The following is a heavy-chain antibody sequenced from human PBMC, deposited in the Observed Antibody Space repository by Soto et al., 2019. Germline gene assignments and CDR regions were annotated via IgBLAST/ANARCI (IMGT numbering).Heavy chain of an antibody. CDR3: VKFRGSAYPYYYMDV. V-gene: IGHV3-23*01. Sequence: DVQLLESGGGLVQWGGSLRLSCVTSGFTFSTYGMTWVRQAPGKGLEWVSHGGSGGSRYYAESVKGRFTISRDNSKNALSLEMNSLRAEDTATYYCVKFRGSAYPYYYMDVWGKGTTVTVSS. CDR2: GGSGGSR. CDR1: GFTFSTYG. D-gene: IGHD3-10*01. J-gene: IGHJ6*03.